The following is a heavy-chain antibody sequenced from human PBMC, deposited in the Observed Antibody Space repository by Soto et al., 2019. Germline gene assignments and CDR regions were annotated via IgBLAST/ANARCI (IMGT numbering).Heavy chain of an antibody. J-gene: IGHJ4*02. Sequence: SETLSLTCSVSGSSMTTYYWHWVRQAPGKGLEWIGFIYNSGRGSTNYNPSLKSRVTMSVDTSKNQFSLKLTSVNAADTAVYYCTRGGDAYKNGHWGQGTLVTVSS. CDR3: TRGGDAYKNGH. CDR1: GSSMTTYY. D-gene: IGHD2-21*01. V-gene: IGHV4-59*01. CDR2: IYNSGRGST.